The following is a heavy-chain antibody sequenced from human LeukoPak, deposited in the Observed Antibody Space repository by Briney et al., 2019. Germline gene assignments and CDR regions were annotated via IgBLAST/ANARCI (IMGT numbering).Heavy chain of an antibody. CDR3: ARGRPAAAASDS. J-gene: IGHJ4*02. CDR1: GFIVSSNY. Sequence: GGSLRLSCAASGFIVSSNYMSWVRQAPGKGLECVSVIFSGGGTYYADSVKGRFTISRDNSKSTLYLQMNSLRAEDTAVYYCARGRPAAAASDSRGQGTLVTVSS. D-gene: IGHD6-13*01. CDR2: IFSGGGT. V-gene: IGHV3-66*01.